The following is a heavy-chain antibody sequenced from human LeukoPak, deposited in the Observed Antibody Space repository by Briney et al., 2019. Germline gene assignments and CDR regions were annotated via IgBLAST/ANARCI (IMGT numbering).Heavy chain of an antibody. D-gene: IGHD3-3*01. CDR2: ISGSGGST. Sequence: PGGSLRLSCAASGFTFSSYAMSWVRQAPGKGLEWVSAISGSGGSTYYADSVKGRFTISRDNSKNTLYLQMNSLRAEDTAVYYCARVPPLNYDFWSGYYIVTGVGDRHHDYWGQGTLVTVSS. J-gene: IGHJ4*02. CDR1: GFTFSSYA. CDR3: ARVPPLNYDFWSGYYIVTGVGDRHHDY. V-gene: IGHV3-23*01.